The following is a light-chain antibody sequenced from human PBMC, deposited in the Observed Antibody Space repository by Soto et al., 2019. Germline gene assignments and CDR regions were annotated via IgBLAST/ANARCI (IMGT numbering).Light chain of an antibody. J-gene: IGLJ1*01. CDR1: SSDVGGYNY. CDR3: SSYRSSSTPYV. CDR2: EVS. V-gene: IGLV2-14*01. Sequence: QSALTQPASVSGSPGQSITISCTGTSSDVGGYNYVSWYQQHPGKAPKLMIFEVSNRPSGLSNRFSGSKSGNTASLTISGLQAEDEADYYCSSYRSSSTPYVFGTGTKVTVL.